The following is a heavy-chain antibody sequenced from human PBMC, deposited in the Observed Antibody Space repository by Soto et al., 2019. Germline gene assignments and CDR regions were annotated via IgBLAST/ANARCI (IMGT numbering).Heavy chain of an antibody. Sequence: QVQLVESGGGVVQPGRSLRLSCAASGFTFSSYAMHWVRQAPGKGLEWVAVISYDGSNKYYADSVKGRFTISRDNSKNTLYLQMNSLRAEDTAVYYCARSVVVRRYFDYWDQGTLVTVSS. J-gene: IGHJ4*02. CDR3: ARSVVVRRYFDY. CDR2: ISYDGSNK. V-gene: IGHV3-30-3*01. D-gene: IGHD2-21*01. CDR1: GFTFSSYA.